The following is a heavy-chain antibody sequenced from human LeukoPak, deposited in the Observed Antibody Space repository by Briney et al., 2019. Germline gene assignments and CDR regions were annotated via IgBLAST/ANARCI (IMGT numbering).Heavy chain of an antibody. CDR2: ISSSGSII. D-gene: IGHD3-16*01. CDR1: GFTFSDYY. V-gene: IGHV3-11*01. Sequence: PGGSLRLSCAPSGFTFSDYYMGWIRQAPGKGLEWVSYISSSGSIIYYADSVKSRFTISRDNAKNSLYLQMNSLRAEDTAVYYCARASRGKYGAYYYYHMDIWGKGTTVTVSS. J-gene: IGHJ6*03. CDR3: ARASRGKYGAYYYYHMDI.